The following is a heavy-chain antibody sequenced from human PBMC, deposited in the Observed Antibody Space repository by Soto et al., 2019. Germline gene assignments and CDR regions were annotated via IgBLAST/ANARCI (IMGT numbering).Heavy chain of an antibody. CDR2: ISASGGLK. CDR1: GFTFTNYA. V-gene: IGHV3-23*01. Sequence: EVQLSESGGDLRQPGGSLRLSCAASGFTFTNYAMTWVRQTPGKGLEWVSGISASGGLKYYADSVQGRFTVSRDNSKHILYLQMDNLRDEDTARYYCAREVGAPSGWLDPCGQGTKVTVSS. CDR3: AREVGAPSGWLDP. J-gene: IGHJ5*02. D-gene: IGHD1-26*01.